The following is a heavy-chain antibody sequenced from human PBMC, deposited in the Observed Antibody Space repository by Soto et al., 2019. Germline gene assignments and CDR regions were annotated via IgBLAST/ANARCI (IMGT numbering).Heavy chain of an antibody. CDR2: ISTYNGNT. Sequence: ASVKVSCKTSGYTFTRYGISWVRQAPGQGLEWMGWISTYNGNTNYAQKFQGRASMTTDTSTNTAYMDLRSLTSGDTAVYYCAREGYCSSGSCALYYHDYFGMDVWGQGTAVTVS. D-gene: IGHD2-15*01. CDR3: AREGYCSSGSCALYYHDYFGMDV. V-gene: IGHV1-18*01. J-gene: IGHJ6*02. CDR1: GYTFTRYG.